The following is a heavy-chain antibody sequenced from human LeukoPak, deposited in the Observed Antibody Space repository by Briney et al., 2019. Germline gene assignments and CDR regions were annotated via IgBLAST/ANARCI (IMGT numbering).Heavy chain of an antibody. V-gene: IGHV4-39*01. CDR3: ARHVRGLYSGSYYGEGFDY. Sequence: SETLSLTCTVSGGSISSNSYYWGWIRQPPGKGLEWIGSIYYSGSTNYNPSLKSRVTISVDTSKNQFSLKLSSVTAADTAVYYCARHVRGLYSGSYYGEGFDYWGQGTLVTVSS. CDR1: GGSISSNSYY. D-gene: IGHD1-26*01. CDR2: IYYSGST. J-gene: IGHJ4*02.